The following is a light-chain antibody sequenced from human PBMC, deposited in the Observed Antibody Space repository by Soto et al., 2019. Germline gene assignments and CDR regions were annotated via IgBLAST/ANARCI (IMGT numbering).Light chain of an antibody. CDR2: KAS. J-gene: IGKJ4*01. CDR1: QSVSRW. CDR3: QHYDTYPLT. V-gene: IGKV1-5*03. Sequence: DIQMTQSPSTLSASVGDRVTITCRASQSVSRWLDWYQKRPGKASNLLIYKASILESGVPSRFSGSGSGTEFTLTISSLQPDDFATYYCQHYDTYPLTFGGGTKVEIK.